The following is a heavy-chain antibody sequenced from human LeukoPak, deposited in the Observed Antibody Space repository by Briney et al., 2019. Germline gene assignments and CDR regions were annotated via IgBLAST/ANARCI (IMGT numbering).Heavy chain of an antibody. J-gene: IGHJ1*01. CDR3: ARSPPSIGYCSSTNCYWGYFQH. V-gene: IGHV1-69*05. CDR2: IIPIFGTA. D-gene: IGHD2-2*01. CDR1: GGTFSSYA. Sequence: SVKVSCKASGGTFSSYAISWVRQAPGQGLEWMGGIIPIFGTANYAQKFQGRVTITTDESTSTAYMELSSLRSEDTAVYYCARSPPSIGYCSSTNCYWGYFQHWGQGTLVTVSS.